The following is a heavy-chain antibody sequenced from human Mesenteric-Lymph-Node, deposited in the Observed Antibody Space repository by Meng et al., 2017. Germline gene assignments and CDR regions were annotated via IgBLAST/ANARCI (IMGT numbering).Heavy chain of an antibody. D-gene: IGHD3-22*01. CDR3: ARTFFYPITMIVVAPYGMDV. V-gene: IGHV1-69*06. CDR1: GGTFSSYA. CDR2: IIPIFGTA. Sequence: SVKVSCMASGGTFSSYAISWVRQAPGQGLEWMGGIIPIFGTANYAQKFQGRVTITADKTTSAAYMELSSLRSEDTAVYYCARTFFYPITMIVVAPYGMDVWGQGTTVTVSS. J-gene: IGHJ6*02.